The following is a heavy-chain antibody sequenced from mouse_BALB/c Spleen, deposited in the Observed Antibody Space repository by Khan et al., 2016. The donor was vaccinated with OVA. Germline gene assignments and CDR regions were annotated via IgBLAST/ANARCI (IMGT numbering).Heavy chain of an antibody. Sequence: QFQLVQSGPELKKPGETVKISCKASGYTSTNYGMNWVKQAPGKGLKWMGWINTYTGEPTYADDFKGRFAFSLETSANTAYLQINNLKNEDTATYFCARKNYSYDRYFDVWGAGTTVTVSS. D-gene: IGHD2-12*01. J-gene: IGHJ1*01. CDR2: INTYTGEP. CDR1: GYTSTNYG. CDR3: ARKNYSYDRYFDV. V-gene: IGHV9-3-1*01.